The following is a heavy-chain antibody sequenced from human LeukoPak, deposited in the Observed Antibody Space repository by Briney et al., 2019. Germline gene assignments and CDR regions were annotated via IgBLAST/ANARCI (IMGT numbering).Heavy chain of an antibody. CDR3: ARAVGSGVASDY. V-gene: IGHV4-59*01. CDR2: MYYSESS. Sequence: PSETLSLTCTVSGGSFRGYYWSWIRQPPGKGLEWIGYMYYSESSNYIPSLKSRVTISVDTSKNQVSLKLSSVTATDTAVYYCARAVGSGVASDYWGQGTLVTVSS. CDR1: GGSFRGYY. D-gene: IGHD6-19*01. J-gene: IGHJ4*02.